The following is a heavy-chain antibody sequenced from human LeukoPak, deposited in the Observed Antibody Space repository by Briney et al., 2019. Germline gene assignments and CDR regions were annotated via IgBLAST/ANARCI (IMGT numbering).Heavy chain of an antibody. CDR2: INSDGSST. D-gene: IGHD3-3*01. Sequence: GGSLRLSCAASGFTFSSYWMHWVRQAPGKGLVWVSRINSDGSSTRYADSVKGRLTISRDNAKNTLYLQMNSLRAEDTAVYYCARNDFWSGYFIDYWGQGTLVTVSS. CDR3: ARNDFWSGYFIDY. V-gene: IGHV3-74*01. CDR1: GFTFSSYW. J-gene: IGHJ4*02.